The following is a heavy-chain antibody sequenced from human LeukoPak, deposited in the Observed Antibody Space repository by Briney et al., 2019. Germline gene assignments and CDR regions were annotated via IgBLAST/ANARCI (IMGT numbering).Heavy chain of an antibody. D-gene: IGHD1-1*01. Sequence: PSETLSLTCTVSGGSISSGGYYWSWIRQHPGKGLEWIGYIYYSGITYYNPSLKSRATISVDTSKNQFSLKLTSVTAADTAVYYCARGGAGLAAAWYNLDYWGQGTLVTVSS. J-gene: IGHJ4*02. CDR3: ARGGAGLAAAWYNLDY. CDR2: IYYSGIT. CDR1: GGSISSGGYY. V-gene: IGHV4-31*03.